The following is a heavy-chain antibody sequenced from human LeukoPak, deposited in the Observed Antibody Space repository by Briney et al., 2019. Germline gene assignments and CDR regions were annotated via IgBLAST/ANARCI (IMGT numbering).Heavy chain of an antibody. V-gene: IGHV3-66*01. D-gene: IGHD2-15*01. Sequence: GSLRLSCAASGFTVSSNYMSWVRQAPGKGLEWVSVIYSGGSTYYADSVKGRFTISRDNAKNSLYLQMNSLRAEDTAVYYCARDFSGYCSGGSCYFPFYWGQGTLVTVSS. CDR2: IYSGGST. J-gene: IGHJ4*02. CDR3: ARDFSGYCSGGSCYFPFY. CDR1: GFTVSSNY.